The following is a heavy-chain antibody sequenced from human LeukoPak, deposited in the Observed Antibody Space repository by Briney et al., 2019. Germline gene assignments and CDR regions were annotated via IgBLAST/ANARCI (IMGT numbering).Heavy chain of an antibody. D-gene: IGHD6-13*01. CDR1: GYTFTSYY. V-gene: IGHV1-46*01. CDR2: INPSGGST. J-gene: IGHJ3*02. Sequence: ASVKVSCKASGYTFTSYYMHWVRQAPGQGLEWMGIINPSGGSTSYAQKFQGRVTMTRDMSTSTVYMELSSLRSEDTAVYYCARDRIAAAGENAFDIWGQGTMVTVSS. CDR3: ARDRIAAAGENAFDI.